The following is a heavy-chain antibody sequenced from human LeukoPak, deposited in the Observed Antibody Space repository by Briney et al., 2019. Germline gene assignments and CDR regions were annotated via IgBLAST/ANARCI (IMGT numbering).Heavy chain of an antibody. D-gene: IGHD3-22*01. V-gene: IGHV1-46*01. CDR3: ARAQPYYDSSGYRGTIEY. Sequence: ASVKVSCKASGYTFTSYYMHWVRQAPGQGLEWMGIINPSGGSTSYAQKFQGRVTMTRDMSTSTVYMELSSLRSEDTAVYYCARAQPYYDSSGYRGTIEYWGQGTLVTVSS. CDR2: INPSGGST. CDR1: GYTFTSYY. J-gene: IGHJ4*02.